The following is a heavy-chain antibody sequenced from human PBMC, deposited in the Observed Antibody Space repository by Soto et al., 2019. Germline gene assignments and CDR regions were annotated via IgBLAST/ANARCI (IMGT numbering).Heavy chain of an antibody. CDR2: TIPMISMS. J-gene: IGHJ4*02. CDR1: GDTFNFYT. V-gene: IGHV1-69*02. D-gene: IGHD3-10*01. CDR3: ATSYGSGSQAFDF. Sequence: QVQLVQSGAELKKPGSSVRVSCKASGDTFNFYTINWVRQAPGLGLEWMGRTIPMISMSNYALKFQGRLTISADKSTSTAYMVLNSLKSEDTAMYYCATSYGSGSQAFDFWGQGALVTVSS.